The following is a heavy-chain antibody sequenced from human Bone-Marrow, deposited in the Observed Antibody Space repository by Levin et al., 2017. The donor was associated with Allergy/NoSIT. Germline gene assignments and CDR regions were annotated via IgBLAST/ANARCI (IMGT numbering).Heavy chain of an antibody. CDR3: ESAPYSSGWYPPDF. D-gene: IGHD6-19*01. CDR2: IIPIFGTA. J-gene: IGHJ4*02. CDR1: GGTFSSYA. V-gene: IGHV1-69*06. Sequence: KISCKASGGTFSSYAISWVRQAPGQGLEWMGGIIPIFGTANYAQKFQGRVTITADKSTSTAYMELSSLRSEDTAVYYCESAPYSSGWYPPDFWGQGTLVTVSS.